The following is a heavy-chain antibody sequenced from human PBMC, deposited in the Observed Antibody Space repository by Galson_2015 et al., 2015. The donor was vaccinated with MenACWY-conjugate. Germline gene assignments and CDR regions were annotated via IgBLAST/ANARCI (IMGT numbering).Heavy chain of an antibody. Sequence: ALVKPTQTLTLTCTFSGFSLSTYEMCIYWVRQPPGKALEWLARLEWRDNKYYTTSLKTRLTISKDTSTNQVVLTMTNVGPVDTATYYCARMHIVLDATDAFDIWGQGTMVTVSS. CDR2: LEWRDNK. V-gene: IGHV2-70*11. CDR3: ARMHIVLDATDAFDI. D-gene: IGHD3-22*01. CDR1: GFSLSTYEMC. J-gene: IGHJ3*02.